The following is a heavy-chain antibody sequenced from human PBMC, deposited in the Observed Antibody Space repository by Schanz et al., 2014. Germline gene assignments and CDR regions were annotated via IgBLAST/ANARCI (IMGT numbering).Heavy chain of an antibody. Sequence: EVQLLESGGGLVQPGGSLRLSCAASGFTFRNYGMSWVRQAPGQGLEWVSGIEFSGGTTYYADSVKGRFTISRDNSRNTVYLQMSSLRAEDTAVYYCVKDDRGDVVVVAANYWGQGALVAVSS. J-gene: IGHJ4*02. CDR3: VKDDRGDVVVVAANY. CDR2: IEFSGGTT. D-gene: IGHD2-15*01. V-gene: IGHV3-23*01. CDR1: GFTFRNYG.